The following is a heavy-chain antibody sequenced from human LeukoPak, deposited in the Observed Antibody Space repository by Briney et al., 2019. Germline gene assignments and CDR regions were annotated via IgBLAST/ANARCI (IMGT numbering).Heavy chain of an antibody. CDR2: ISSSSSYI. CDR3: ARATGTTGTPDY. J-gene: IGHJ4*02. D-gene: IGHD1-1*01. Sequence: KSGGSLRLSCAASGFTFSSYSMDWVRQAPGKGLEWVSSISSSSSYIYYADSVKGRFTISRDNAKNSLYLQMNSLRAEDTAVYYCARATGTTGTPDYWGQGTLVTVSS. CDR1: GFTFSSYS. V-gene: IGHV3-21*01.